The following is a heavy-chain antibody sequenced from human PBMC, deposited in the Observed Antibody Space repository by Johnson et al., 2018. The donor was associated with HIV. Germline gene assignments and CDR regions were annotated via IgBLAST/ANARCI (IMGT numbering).Heavy chain of an antibody. J-gene: IGHJ3*02. V-gene: IGHV3-15*01. CDR2: IKSKTDGGTT. Sequence: VQLVQSGGGLVKPGGSLRLSCAASGFTFSNAWMSWVRQAPGKGLEWVGRIKSKTDGGTTDYAAPLKGRFTISRDDSKNTLYLQMNSLKPEDTAVYYCTSVSSGWYGGAFDIWGQGTMVTVSS. CDR3: TSVSSGWYGGAFDI. D-gene: IGHD6-19*01. CDR1: GFTFSNAW.